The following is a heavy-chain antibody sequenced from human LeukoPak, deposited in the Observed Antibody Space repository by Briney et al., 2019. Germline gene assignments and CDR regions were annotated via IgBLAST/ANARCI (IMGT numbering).Heavy chain of an antibody. Sequence: SVKVSCKASGGTYSSYGISWVRQAPGQGLEWMGGIIPIFGTANYAQKFQGRVTITADESTSTAYMELSSLRSEDTAVYYCARCWASSWYYLDYWGQGTLVTVSS. J-gene: IGHJ4*02. V-gene: IGHV1-69*13. CDR3: ARCWASSWYYLDY. CDR2: IIPIFGTA. D-gene: IGHD6-13*01. CDR1: GGTYSSYG.